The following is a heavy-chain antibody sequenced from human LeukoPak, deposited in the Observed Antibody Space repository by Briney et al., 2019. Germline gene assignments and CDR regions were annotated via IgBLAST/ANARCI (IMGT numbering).Heavy chain of an antibody. CDR1: GGSISSGSYY. D-gene: IGHD3-22*01. CDR3: ARDRLDSSGYLGAFDY. J-gene: IGHJ4*02. Sequence: SETLSLTCTVSGGSISSGSYYWSWIRQPPGKGLEWIGYIYYSGSTNYNPSLKSRVTISVDTSKNQFSLKLSSVTAADTAVYYCARDRLDSSGYLGAFDYWGQGTLVTVSS. V-gene: IGHV4-61*01. CDR2: IYYSGST.